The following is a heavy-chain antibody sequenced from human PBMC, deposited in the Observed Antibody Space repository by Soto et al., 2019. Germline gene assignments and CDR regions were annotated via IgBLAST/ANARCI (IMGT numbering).Heavy chain of an antibody. CDR3: VRRVSGTYDY. CDR2: ISSNGGTT. V-gene: IGHV3-64*01. Sequence: EVQLAESGGGMVQPGGSLRLSCVASGFTFSSYDMHWVRQAPGKGLEYVSSISSNGGTTYYGNSVKGRFTISRDNYKNTLYLHMGSLRAEDMAVYYCVRRVSGTYDYWGQGTVVTVS. CDR1: GFTFSSYD. D-gene: IGHD3-10*01. J-gene: IGHJ4*02.